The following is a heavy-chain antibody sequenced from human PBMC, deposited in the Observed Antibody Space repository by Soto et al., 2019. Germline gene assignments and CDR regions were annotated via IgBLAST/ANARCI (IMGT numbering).Heavy chain of an antibody. D-gene: IGHD2-2*01. Sequence: VASVKVSCKASGYTFTSYYMHWVRQAPGQGLEWMGIINPSGGSTSYAQKFQGRVTMTRDTSTSTVYMELSSLRSEDTAVYYCARGAIVVVPAAEYSYGSNNYGMDVWGQGTTVTVSS. CDR2: INPSGGST. CDR1: GYTFTSYY. V-gene: IGHV1-46*01. J-gene: IGHJ6*02. CDR3: ARGAIVVVPAAEYSYGSNNYGMDV.